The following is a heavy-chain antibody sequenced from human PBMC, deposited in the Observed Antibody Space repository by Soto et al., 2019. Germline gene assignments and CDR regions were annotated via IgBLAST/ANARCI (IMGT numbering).Heavy chain of an antibody. V-gene: IGHV3-23*01. CDR3: AKGDTAMALYYYYYYGMDV. J-gene: IGHJ6*02. CDR2: ISGSGGST. D-gene: IGHD5-18*01. CDR1: GFTFSSYA. Sequence: GGSLRLSCAASGFTFSSYAMSWVRQAPGKGLEWVSAISGSGGSTYYADSVKGRFAISRDNSKNTLYLQMNSLRAEDTAVYYCAKGDTAMALYYYYYYGMDVWGQGTTVTVSS.